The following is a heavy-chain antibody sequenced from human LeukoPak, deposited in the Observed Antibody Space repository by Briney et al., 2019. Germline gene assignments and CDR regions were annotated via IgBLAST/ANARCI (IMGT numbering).Heavy chain of an antibody. V-gene: IGHV3-7*01. CDR1: GFTFSSYW. J-gene: IGHJ3*02. D-gene: IGHD3-22*01. CDR3: ARDVRRKWLLLPPTDAFDI. CDR2: IKQDGSEK. Sequence: PGGSLRLSCAASGFTFSSYWMSWVRQAPGKGLEWVANIKQDGSEKYYVDSVKGRFTISRDNAKNSLYLQMNSLRAEDTAVYYCARDVRRKWLLLPPTDAFDIWGQGTMVTVSS.